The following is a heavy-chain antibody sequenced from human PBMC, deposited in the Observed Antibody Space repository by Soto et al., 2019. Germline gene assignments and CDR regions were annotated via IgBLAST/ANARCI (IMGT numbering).Heavy chain of an antibody. CDR1: GDSVSSNSAA. Sequence: SQTLSLTCAISGDSVSSNSAAWNWTRQSPSRGLEWLGRTYYRSKWYNDYAVSVKSRITINPDTSKNQFSLQLNSVTPEDTAVYYCAREPTIFGVVITGYYYYHGMDVWGQGTTVTVSS. J-gene: IGHJ6*02. D-gene: IGHD3-3*01. CDR3: AREPTIFGVVITGYYYYHGMDV. V-gene: IGHV6-1*01. CDR2: TYYRSKWYN.